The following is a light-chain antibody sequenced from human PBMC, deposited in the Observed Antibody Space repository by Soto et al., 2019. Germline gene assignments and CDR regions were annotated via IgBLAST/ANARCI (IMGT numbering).Light chain of an antibody. Sequence: DIQMTQSPSSVSASVGDRVTITCRASQSISCWLAWYQQKPGTVPKLLIYAASSLQSGVPSRFSGSGAGTEFTLTISSLQPEDFGTYYCQQGDSFPITFGQGTRLEIK. CDR1: QSISCW. CDR2: AAS. CDR3: QQGDSFPIT. V-gene: IGKV1-12*01. J-gene: IGKJ5*01.